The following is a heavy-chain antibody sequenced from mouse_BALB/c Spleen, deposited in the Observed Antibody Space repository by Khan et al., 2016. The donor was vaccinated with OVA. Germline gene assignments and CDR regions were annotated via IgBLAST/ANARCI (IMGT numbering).Heavy chain of an antibody. V-gene: IGHV1-20*02. CDR3: ARIYGSDFDY. CDR1: GYSFTGYF. CDR2: INPHIGET. Sequence: VQLQQSGPELVKPAASVKISCKASGYSFTGYFMNWVMQSHGKSLEWIGRINPHIGETFCNQQFKGKATLTVDESSSTAYMELRSLASEDSAVYYCARIYGSDFDYWGQGTTLTVSS. J-gene: IGHJ2*01. D-gene: IGHD1-1*01.